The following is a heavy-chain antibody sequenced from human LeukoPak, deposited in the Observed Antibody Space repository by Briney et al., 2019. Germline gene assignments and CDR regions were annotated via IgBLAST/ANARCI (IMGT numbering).Heavy chain of an antibody. CDR2: INPNSGDT. D-gene: IGHD2-2*01. J-gene: IGHJ4*02. V-gene: IGHV1-2*06. Sequence: GASVKVSCKASGYTLTDYYMHWVRQAPGQGLEWMGRINPNSGDTNSAQKFHGRVAMTRDTSISTAFMELTRLRSDDTAVYYCARDYCSSTSCLFDYWGQGTLVTVSS. CDR1: GYTLTDYY. CDR3: ARDYCSSTSCLFDY.